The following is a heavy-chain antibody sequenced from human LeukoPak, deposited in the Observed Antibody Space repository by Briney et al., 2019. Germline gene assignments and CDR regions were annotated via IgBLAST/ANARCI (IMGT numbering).Heavy chain of an antibody. CDR2: IYASGST. V-gene: IGHV4-61*02. CDR3: ASPRGDDSGGYYTWYFHH. CDR1: GGSISSGSYY. Sequence: PSQTLSLTCTVSGGSISSGSYYWSWIRQPAGKGLQWIGRIYASGSTNYSPSLKSRVTMSVDTSKNQFSLKLSSVTAADTAVYFCASPRGDDSGGYYTWYFHHWGQGILVTVSS. D-gene: IGHD3-22*01. J-gene: IGHJ1*01.